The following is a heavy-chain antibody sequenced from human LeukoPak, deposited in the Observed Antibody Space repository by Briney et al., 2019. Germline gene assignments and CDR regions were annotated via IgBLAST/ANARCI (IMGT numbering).Heavy chain of an antibody. J-gene: IGHJ4*02. V-gene: IGHV3-23*01. CDR2: ISGGGGST. CDR3: AKDLVGSGSYFASDY. CDR1: GFTFSSYA. D-gene: IGHD3-10*01. Sequence: GGSLRLSCEVSGFTFSSYAMSWVRQAPGKGLAWVSAISGGGGSTSYADSVKGRFTISRDNSKNTLYLQMSSLRAEDTAVYYCAKDLVGSGSYFASDYWGQGTLVTVSS.